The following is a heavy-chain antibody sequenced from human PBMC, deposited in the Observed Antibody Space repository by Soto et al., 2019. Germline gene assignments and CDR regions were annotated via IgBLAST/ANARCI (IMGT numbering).Heavy chain of an antibody. J-gene: IGHJ6*02. D-gene: IGHD4-17*01. Sequence: SETLSLTCPVAGGSINYSYWTWIRQPPGKGLEWIGYISYTGSANYNASLKSRLTISVDTSKNQFSLKFSSVTAADTALYYCARVNYGDYYYGMDVWGQGTTVTVSS. V-gene: IGHV4-59*01. CDR1: GGSINYSY. CDR2: ISYTGSA. CDR3: ARVNYGDYYYGMDV.